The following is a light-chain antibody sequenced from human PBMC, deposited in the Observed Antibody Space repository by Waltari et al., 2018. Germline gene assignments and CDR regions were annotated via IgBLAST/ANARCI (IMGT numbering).Light chain of an antibody. J-gene: IGLJ2*01. CDR2: EGS. CDR3: CSYVGRTTYVV. Sequence: QSALTQPASVSGSPGQSITISCTGTSSDVWTYHLVSLHQQHPGKAPKLMINEGSNRPSGVSNRFAASKAGNTASLTISGLQAEDEADYYCCSYVGRTTYVVFGGGTKLTVL. CDR1: SSDVWTYHL. V-gene: IGLV2-23*01.